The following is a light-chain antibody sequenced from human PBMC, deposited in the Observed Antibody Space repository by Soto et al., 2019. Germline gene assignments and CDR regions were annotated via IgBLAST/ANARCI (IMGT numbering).Light chain of an antibody. J-gene: IGLJ3*02. V-gene: IGLV1-40*01. Sequence: QLVLTQPPSVSGAPGQRVTISCTGSSSNIGAGYDVHWYQQLPGTGPKLLIYGNSNRPSGVPDRFSGSKSGTSASLAITGLQAEDEADYYCQSYDSSLSGWVFGGGTKLTVL. CDR3: QSYDSSLSGWV. CDR2: GNS. CDR1: SSNIGAGYD.